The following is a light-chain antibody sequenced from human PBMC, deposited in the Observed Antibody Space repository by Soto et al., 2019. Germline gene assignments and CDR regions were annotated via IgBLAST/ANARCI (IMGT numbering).Light chain of an antibody. CDR1: SSDVGAYNY. J-gene: IGLJ1*01. V-gene: IGLV2-14*01. Sequence: QSALTQPASVSGSPGQSITISCTGTSSDVGAYNYVSWYQQHPGKAPKLMVYDVSNRPSGLSDRFSGSKSGNTASLTISGLQAEDEADYYCSSYTISRSYVFGTGTKLTVL. CDR2: DVS. CDR3: SSYTISRSYV.